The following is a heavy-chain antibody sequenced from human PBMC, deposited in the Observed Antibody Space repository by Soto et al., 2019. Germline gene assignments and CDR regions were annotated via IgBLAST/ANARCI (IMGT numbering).Heavy chain of an antibody. D-gene: IGHD3-22*01. CDR2: ITSSSSYI. CDR1: GFPFSRYR. Sequence: PGRPLTLSSRASGFPFSRYRLFWDRQAPGKGLEWVASITSSSSYIYYEDSLKGRFTISRDNAKNSLFLQLDSLRAEDTAVYLCVIARFTDSRPDYWGQGTRVTVFS. V-gene: IGHV3-21*01. CDR3: VIARFTDSRPDY. J-gene: IGHJ4*02.